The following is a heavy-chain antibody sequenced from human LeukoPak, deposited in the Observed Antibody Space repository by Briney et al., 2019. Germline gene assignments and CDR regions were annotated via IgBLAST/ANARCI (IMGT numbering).Heavy chain of an antibody. J-gene: IGHJ5*02. Sequence: GGSLRLSCAASGFTFSSYSMNWVRQAPGKGLEWVSSISSSSSYIYYADSVKGRFTISRDNAKNSLYLQMNSLRAEDTAVYYCASTVLNYDFWSGYEQNWFDPWGQGTLVTVSS. V-gene: IGHV3-21*01. CDR1: GFTFSSYS. CDR3: ASTVLNYDFWSGYEQNWFDP. D-gene: IGHD3-3*01. CDR2: ISSSSSYI.